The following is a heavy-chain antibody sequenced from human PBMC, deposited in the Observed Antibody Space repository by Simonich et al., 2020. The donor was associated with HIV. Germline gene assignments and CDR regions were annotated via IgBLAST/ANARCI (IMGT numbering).Heavy chain of an antibody. J-gene: IGHJ4*02. CDR1: GGSLSGHY. D-gene: IGHD6-13*01. Sequence: QVQLQQWGAGLLKPSETLSLTCAVYGGSLSGHYWSWIRQTPGKGLGWIGESDQTGVTGYNPSLKGRVTISGDTSKNQFFRKLRSVTAADRAIYYCARRRQLVPLEYWGQGTLVTVSS. CDR2: SDQTGVT. V-gene: IGHV4-34*01. CDR3: ARRRQLVPLEY.